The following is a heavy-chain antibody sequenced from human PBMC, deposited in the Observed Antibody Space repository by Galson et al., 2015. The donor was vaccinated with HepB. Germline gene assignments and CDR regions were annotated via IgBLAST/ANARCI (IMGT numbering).Heavy chain of an antibody. Sequence: PALVKPTQTLTLTCTFSGFSLSTSGVGVGWIRQPPGKALGWLALIYWNDDKRYSPSLKSRLTITKDTSKNQVVLTMTNTDPVDTATYYCAHRRGGSYYSYWGQGTLVTVSS. CDR1: GFSLSTSGVG. CDR3: AHRRGGSYYSY. CDR2: IYWNDDK. V-gene: IGHV2-5*01. D-gene: IGHD1-26*01. J-gene: IGHJ4*02.